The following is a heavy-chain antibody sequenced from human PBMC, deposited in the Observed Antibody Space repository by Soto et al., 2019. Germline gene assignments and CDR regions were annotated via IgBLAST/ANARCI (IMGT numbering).Heavy chain of an antibody. J-gene: IGHJ3*02. CDR1: GGSISSYY. CDR3: ARDHGSYGAFDI. V-gene: IGHV4-59*01. D-gene: IGHD1-26*01. Sequence: GSLSLTCTVSGGSISSYYWSWIRQPPGKGLEWIGYIYYSGSTNYNPSLKSRVTISVDTSKNQFSLKLSSVTAADTAVYYCARDHGSYGAFDIWGQGTMVTVSS. CDR2: IYYSGST.